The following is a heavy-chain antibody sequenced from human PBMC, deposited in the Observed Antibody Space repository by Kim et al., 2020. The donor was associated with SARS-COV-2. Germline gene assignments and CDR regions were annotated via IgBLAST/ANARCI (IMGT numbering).Heavy chain of an antibody. V-gene: IGHV1-3*01. CDR3: ARDLLNDGSAYYDY. CDR1: GYTLTSYA. Sequence: ASVKVSCKGSGYTLTSYAMHWVRQAPGQRLEWMGWINGGNGNTQYSQNFQGRFTISRDTSANTAYMELSSLRPEDTAVYYCARDLLNDGSAYYDYWGQGTLVTVSS. J-gene: IGHJ4*02. CDR2: INGGNGNT. D-gene: IGHD3-22*01.